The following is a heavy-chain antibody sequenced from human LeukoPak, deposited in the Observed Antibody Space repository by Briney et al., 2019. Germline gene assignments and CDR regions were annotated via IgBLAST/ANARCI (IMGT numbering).Heavy chain of an antibody. V-gene: IGHV3-23*01. CDR3: AKVLHFGYYYMDV. D-gene: IGHD2/OR15-2a*01. CDR2: ISGSGGST. CDR1: GFTFSSYA. Sequence: GGSLRLSCAASGFTFSSYATSWVRQAPGKGLEWVSAISGSGGSTYYADSVKGRFTISRDNSKNTLYLQMNSLRAEDTAVYYCAKVLHFGYYYMDVWGKGTTVTVSS. J-gene: IGHJ6*03.